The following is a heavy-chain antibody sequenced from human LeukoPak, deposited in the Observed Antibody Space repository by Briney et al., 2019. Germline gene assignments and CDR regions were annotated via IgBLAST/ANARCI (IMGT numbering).Heavy chain of an antibody. CDR1: GGSIGSGGYS. CDR3: ARGVGYCSGGSCYQGYFQH. CDR2: IYHSGST. J-gene: IGHJ1*01. V-gene: IGHV4-30-2*01. Sequence: SETLSLTCAVSGGSIGSGGYSWSWIRQPPGKGLEWIGYIYHSGSTYYNPSLKSRVTISVDRSKNQFSLKLSSVTAADTAVYYCARGVGYCSGGSCYQGYFQHWGQGTLVTVSS. D-gene: IGHD2-15*01.